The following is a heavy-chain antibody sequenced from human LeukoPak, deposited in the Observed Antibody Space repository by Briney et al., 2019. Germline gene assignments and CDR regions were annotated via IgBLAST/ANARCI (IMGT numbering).Heavy chain of an antibody. J-gene: IGHJ4*02. D-gene: IGHD5-12*01. CDR3: AKERSLGTWLGDY. CDR2: ISGSGGGT. CDR1: GFTFSSYA. Sequence: SGGSLRLSCAASGFTFSSYAMTWVRHAPGKGLEWVSAISGSGGGTYYTDSEKGRFTISRDNSKSTLYLQMNSVRAEDTAVYYCAKERSLGTWLGDYWGQGTLVTVSS. V-gene: IGHV3-23*01.